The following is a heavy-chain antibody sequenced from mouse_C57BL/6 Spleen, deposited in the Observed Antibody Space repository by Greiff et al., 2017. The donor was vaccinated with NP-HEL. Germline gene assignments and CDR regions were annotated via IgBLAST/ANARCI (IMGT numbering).Heavy chain of an antibody. CDR3: ARKVYYGLDY. D-gene: IGHD1-1*01. CDR1: GYTFTSYW. J-gene: IGHJ2*01. CDR2: IDPSDSYT. Sequence: QVQLKQPGAELVRPGSSVKLSCKASGYTFTSYWMHWVKQRPIQGLEWIGNIDPSDSYTNYNQKFKGKSTLTVDKSSSTAYMQLSSLTSEDSAVYYCARKVYYGLDYWGQGTTLTVSS. V-gene: IGHV1-52*01.